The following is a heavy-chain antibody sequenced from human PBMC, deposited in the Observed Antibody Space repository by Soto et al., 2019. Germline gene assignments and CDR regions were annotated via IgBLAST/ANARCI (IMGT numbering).Heavy chain of an antibody. CDR1: GASVRSSRFY. CDR2: IVSSGAM. J-gene: IGHJ4*02. Sequence: SETLSLTCSVSGASVRSSRFYWGWIRQTPGKGLEWIGSIVSSGAMHPNPSLRSRIDISLDSSQNKLSLDLFSVTAADTSVYYCARHADTYYYDSSGYYYDYWGQGTLVTVPQ. CDR3: ARHADTYYYDSSGYYYDY. V-gene: IGHV4-39*01. D-gene: IGHD3-22*01.